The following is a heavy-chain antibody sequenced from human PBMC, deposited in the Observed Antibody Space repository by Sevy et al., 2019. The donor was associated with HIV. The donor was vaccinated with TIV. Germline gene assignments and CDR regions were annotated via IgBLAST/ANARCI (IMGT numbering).Heavy chain of an antibody. D-gene: IGHD6-19*01. CDR3: ATAPSYSSGRGVWFDP. V-gene: IGHV4-59*01. Sequence: SETLSLTCTVSGGSISRYYWSWIRQPPGKGLEWIGYIYYSGSTNYNPSLKSRVTISVDTSKNQFSLKLSSVTAADTAVYYCATAPSYSSGRGVWFDPWGQGTLVTVSS. CDR2: IYYSGST. J-gene: IGHJ5*02. CDR1: GGSISRYY.